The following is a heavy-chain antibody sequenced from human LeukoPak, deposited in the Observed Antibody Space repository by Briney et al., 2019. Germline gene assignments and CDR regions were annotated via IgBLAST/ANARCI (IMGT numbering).Heavy chain of an antibody. D-gene: IGHD6-13*01. CDR2: IKQDGNEK. V-gene: IGHV3-7*01. J-gene: IGHJ4*02. CDR3: ARGGTSGYSSSLHFWGGNYYFDY. CDR1: GFTFTNNW. Sequence: GGSLRLSCAASGFTFTNNWMGWVRQAPGTGLEWVANIKQDGNEKYYVDSVRGRFTITRDNAKNSLYLQMNSLRAEDTAVYYCARGGTSGYSSSLHFWGGNYYFDYWGQGTLVTVSS.